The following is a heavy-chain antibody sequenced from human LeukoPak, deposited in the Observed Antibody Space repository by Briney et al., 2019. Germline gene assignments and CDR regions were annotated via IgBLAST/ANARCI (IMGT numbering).Heavy chain of an antibody. V-gene: IGHV4-38-2*02. CDR3: ARRSDSGSDDGEDYFDY. J-gene: IGHJ4*02. Sequence: PSETLSLTCTVSGYSLSSGYYWAWIRQTPGKGLEWIGSIYHSGNTYYSPSLKSRVTLSVDTSNNQFSLKLTSVTAADTAVYFCARRSDSGSDDGEDYFDYWGQGTLVTVSS. CDR2: IYHSGNT. CDR1: GYSLSSGYY. D-gene: IGHD1-26*01.